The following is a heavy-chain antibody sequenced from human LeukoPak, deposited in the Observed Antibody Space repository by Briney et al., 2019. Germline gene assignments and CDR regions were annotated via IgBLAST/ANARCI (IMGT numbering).Heavy chain of an antibody. CDR1: GGTFSSYA. D-gene: IGHD3-10*01. Sequence: SVKVSCKASGGTFSSYAISWVRQAPGQGREWMGRIIPILGIANYAQKFQGRVTITADKSTSTAYMELSSLRSEDTAVYYCARAYYGSGSYSKWFDPWGQGTLVTVSS. J-gene: IGHJ5*02. CDR3: ARAYYGSGSYSKWFDP. V-gene: IGHV1-69*04. CDR2: IIPILGIA.